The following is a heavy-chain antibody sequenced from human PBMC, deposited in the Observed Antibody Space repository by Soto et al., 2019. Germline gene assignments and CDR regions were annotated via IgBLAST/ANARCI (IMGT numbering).Heavy chain of an antibody. CDR3: ARDRSIAAADWFDP. CDR1: GFTFSSYW. CDR2: INSDGSST. D-gene: IGHD6-13*01. V-gene: IGHV3-74*01. J-gene: IGHJ5*02. Sequence: GGSLRLSCAASGFTFSSYWMHWVRQAPGKGLVWASRINSDGSSTSYADSVKGRFTISRDNAKNTLYLQMNSLRAEDTAVYYCARDRSIAAADWFDPWGQGTLVTVSS.